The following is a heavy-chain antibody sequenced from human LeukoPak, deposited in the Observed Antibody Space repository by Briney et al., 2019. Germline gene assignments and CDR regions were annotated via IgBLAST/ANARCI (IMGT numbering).Heavy chain of an antibody. D-gene: IGHD3-10*01. CDR1: GGTFSSYA. J-gene: IGHJ6*02. CDR2: INPNSGGT. Sequence: ASVKVSCKASGGTFSSYAISWVRQAPGQGLEWMGWINPNSGGTNYAQKFQGRVTMTRDTSISTAYMELSRLRSDDTAVYYCARGASIYGSGSYFKLYYYYYYGMDVWGQGTTVTVSS. CDR3: ARGASIYGSGSYFKLYYYYYYGMDV. V-gene: IGHV1-2*02.